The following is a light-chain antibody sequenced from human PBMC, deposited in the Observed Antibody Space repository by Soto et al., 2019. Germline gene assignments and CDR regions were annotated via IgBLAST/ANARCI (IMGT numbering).Light chain of an antibody. J-gene: IGKJ1*01. CDR2: AAS. CDR3: QQYNNWPPWT. Sequence: DIQMTQSPSSLSASVGDIVAITFRASQGIINYLALYQQKPGKVPKLLIYAASTLQSGVPSRFSGSGSGTDFTLTISSLQSEDFAVYYCQQYNNWPPWTFGQGTKVDIK. CDR1: QGIINY. V-gene: IGKV1-27*01.